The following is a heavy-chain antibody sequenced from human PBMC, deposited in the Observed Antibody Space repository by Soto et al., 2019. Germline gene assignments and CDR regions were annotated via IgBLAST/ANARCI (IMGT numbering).Heavy chain of an antibody. CDR2: IYYSGST. CDR3: ARGIFLATAAAYFDF. Sequence: WTWIRQPPGKGLEWIGYIYYSGSTYYSPSLKSRVTISIDTSDNQFSLKLSSVTAADTAVYYCARGIFLATAAAYFDFWGQGTLVTVSS. V-gene: IGHV4-31*02. J-gene: IGHJ4*02. D-gene: IGHD6-13*01.